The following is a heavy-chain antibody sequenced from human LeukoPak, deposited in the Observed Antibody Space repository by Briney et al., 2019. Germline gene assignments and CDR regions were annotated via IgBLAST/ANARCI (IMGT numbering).Heavy chain of an antibody. J-gene: IGHJ6*03. CDR2: IYSDGST. CDR1: GFIVSINQ. CDR3: ARGVWPRNYMDV. D-gene: IGHD3-16*01. V-gene: IGHV3-53*01. Sequence: GGSLRLSSAASGFIVSINQMNLVRQAPGKGLEWVSIIYSDGSTSYAKSVKGRFTVSRDNSKDVLYLQLNNLRAEDTAVYYCARGVWPRNYMDVWGKGTTVTVSS.